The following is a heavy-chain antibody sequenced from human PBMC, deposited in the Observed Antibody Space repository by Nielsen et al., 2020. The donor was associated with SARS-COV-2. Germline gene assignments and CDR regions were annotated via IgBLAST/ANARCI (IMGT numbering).Heavy chain of an antibody. CDR2: ISWNSGSI. J-gene: IGHJ6*02. CDR3: AKVDLYYYGMDV. V-gene: IGHV3-9*01. CDR1: GFTFDDYA. Sequence: SLKISCAASGFTFDDYAMHWVRQAPGKGLEWVSGISWNSGSIGYADSVKGRFTISRDNAKNSLYLQMNSLRAEDTASYYCAKVDLYYYGMDVWGQGTTVTVSS.